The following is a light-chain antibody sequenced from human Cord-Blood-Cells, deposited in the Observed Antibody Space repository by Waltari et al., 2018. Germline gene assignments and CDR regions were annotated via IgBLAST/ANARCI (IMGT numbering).Light chain of an antibody. CDR3: MQALQTPYT. J-gene: IGKJ2*01. CDR1: QGLLHSNGYNY. CDR2: LGS. V-gene: IGKV2-28*01. Sequence: VMTHSPSSLPVTPGGPPSISSRSGQGLLHSNGYNYLDWYLQKPGQSPQLLIYLGSNRASGVPDRFSGSGSGTDFTLKISRVEAEDVGVYYCMQALQTPYTFGQGTKLEIK.